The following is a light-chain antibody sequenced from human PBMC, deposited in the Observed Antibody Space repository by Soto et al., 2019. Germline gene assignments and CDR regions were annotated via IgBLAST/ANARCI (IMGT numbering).Light chain of an antibody. Sequence: EIVLTMSPGTVSLSPGEGATLPCRASQSINSFLAWYQQRRGQAPRLLIHGASNRATGIPDRFSGSGSGTDFTLTISRLEPEDFAVYYCQQYGSSPRTSGQGAKVAIK. CDR2: GAS. CDR3: QQYGSSPRT. V-gene: IGKV3-20*01. CDR1: QSINSF. J-gene: IGKJ1*01.